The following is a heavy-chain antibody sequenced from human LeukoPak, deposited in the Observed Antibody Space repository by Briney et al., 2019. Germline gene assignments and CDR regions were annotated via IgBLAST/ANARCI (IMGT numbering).Heavy chain of an antibody. J-gene: IGHJ5*02. V-gene: IGHV3-74*01. CDR3: VSEGGDYGDP. CDR2: INRDGSDT. Sequence: GGSPRLSCAASGFXFSSYAISWVRQAPGKGLVWVSRINRDGSDTTYADFVKGRFTISRDNAKNTLYLQMNSLSAEDTAVYYCVSEGGDYGDPWGQGTLVTVSS. D-gene: IGHD4/OR15-4a*01. CDR1: GFXFSSYA.